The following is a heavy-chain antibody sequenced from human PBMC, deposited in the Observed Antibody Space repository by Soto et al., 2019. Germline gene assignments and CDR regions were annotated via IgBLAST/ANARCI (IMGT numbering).Heavy chain of an antibody. Sequence: QVPLVQSGAEVKKPGASVKVSCKASGYTFTSYGISWVRQAPGQGLEWMGWISAYNGNTNYAQKLQGRVTMTTDTSTSTAYMELRSLRSDDTAVYYCARSDNWGWVEDYYYYGMDVWGQGTTVTVSS. CDR3: ARSDNWGWVEDYYYYGMDV. J-gene: IGHJ6*02. V-gene: IGHV1-18*01. CDR2: ISAYNGNT. CDR1: GYTFTSYG. D-gene: IGHD7-27*01.